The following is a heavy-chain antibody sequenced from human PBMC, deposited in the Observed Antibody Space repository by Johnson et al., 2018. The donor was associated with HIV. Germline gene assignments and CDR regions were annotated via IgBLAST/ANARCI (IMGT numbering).Heavy chain of an antibody. V-gene: IGHV3-33*06. CDR1: GFTFSSYG. CDR2: IWYDGSNK. J-gene: IGHJ3*02. CDR3: AKDQWGSSWTNDAFDI. D-gene: IGHD6-13*01. Sequence: VQLVESGGGVVQPGRSLRLSCAASGFTFSSYGMHWVRQAPGKGLEWVAVIWYDGSNKYYADSVKGRFTISRDNSKNTLYLQMNSLRAEDTAVYYCAKDQWGSSWTNDAFDIWGQGTMVTVSS.